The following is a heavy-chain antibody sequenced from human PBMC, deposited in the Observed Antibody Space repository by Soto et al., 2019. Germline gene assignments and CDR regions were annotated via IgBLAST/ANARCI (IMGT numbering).Heavy chain of an antibody. J-gene: IGHJ3*02. Sequence: KASETLSLTCTVSGGSISSYYWSWIRQPAGKGLEWIGRIYTSGSTNYNPSLKSRVTMSVDTSKNQFSLELSSVTAADTAVYYCARHLNDFWSGYYHDAFDIWGQGTMVTVSS. V-gene: IGHV4-4*07. CDR3: ARHLNDFWSGYYHDAFDI. CDR2: IYTSGST. D-gene: IGHD3-3*01. CDR1: GGSISSYY.